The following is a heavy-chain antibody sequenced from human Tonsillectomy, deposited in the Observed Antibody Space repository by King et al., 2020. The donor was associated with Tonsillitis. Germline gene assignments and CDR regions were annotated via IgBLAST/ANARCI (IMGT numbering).Heavy chain of an antibody. Sequence: VQLVESGGGAVQPGKSLRLSCAASGFTFSSYGMHWVRQAPGKGLEWVAVISYDGSNKYCADSVKGRFTISRDNSKNTLYLQMNSLRVEDTAVYYCAKGVRGFATLYGMDVWGQGTTVTVSS. CDR2: ISYDGSNK. CDR3: AKGVRGFATLYGMDV. D-gene: IGHD3-10*02. J-gene: IGHJ6*02. V-gene: IGHV3-30*18. CDR1: GFTFSSYG.